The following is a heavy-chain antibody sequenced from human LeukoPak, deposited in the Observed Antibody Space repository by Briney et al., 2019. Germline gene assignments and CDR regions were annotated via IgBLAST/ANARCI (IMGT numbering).Heavy chain of an antibody. CDR1: GGSISSSSYY. CDR3: ARRYYYDSSGYFYWFDP. CDR2: IYYSGST. Sequence: SETLSLTCTVSGGSISSSSYYWGWIRQPPGKGREWIVSIYYSGSTYYNPSLKSRVTISVYTSKNQFSLKLSSVTAADTAVYYCARRYYYDSSGYFYWFDPWGQGTLVTVSS. D-gene: IGHD3-22*01. V-gene: IGHV4-39*07. J-gene: IGHJ5*02.